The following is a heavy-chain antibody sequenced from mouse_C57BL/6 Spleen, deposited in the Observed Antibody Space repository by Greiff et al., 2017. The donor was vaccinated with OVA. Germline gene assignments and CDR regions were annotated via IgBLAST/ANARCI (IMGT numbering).Heavy chain of an antibody. D-gene: IGHD1-1*01. Sequence: EVQGVESGAELVKPGASVKLSCTASGFNIKDYYMHWVKQRTEQGLEWIGRIDPEDGETKYAPKFQGKATITADTSSNTAYLQLSSLTSEDTAVYYCARYYGSRDYAMDYWGQGTSVTVSS. CDR3: ARYYGSRDYAMDY. CDR2: IDPEDGET. CDR1: GFNIKDYY. V-gene: IGHV14-2*01. J-gene: IGHJ4*01.